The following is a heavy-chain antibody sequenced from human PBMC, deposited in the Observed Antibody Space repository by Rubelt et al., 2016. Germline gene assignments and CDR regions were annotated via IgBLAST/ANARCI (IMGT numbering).Heavy chain of an antibody. D-gene: IGHD4-17*01. CDR3: ARHAFIVTTGSFWDY. CDR1: GDSISSNSFY. CDR2: IDYRGST. Sequence: QLQLQESGPGLVQPSETLSLTCTISGDSISSNSFYWGWIRQPPGKGLEWIGSIDYRGSTYSNPSLRSRVTMSVDTSKNQFSLKLSSVTAADTAVYYCARHAFIVTTGSFWDYWGQGTLITVSS. J-gene: IGHJ4*02. V-gene: IGHV4-39*01.